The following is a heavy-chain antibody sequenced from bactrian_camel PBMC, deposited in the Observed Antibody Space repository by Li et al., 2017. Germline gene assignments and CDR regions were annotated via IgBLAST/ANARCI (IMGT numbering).Heavy chain of an antibody. D-gene: IGHD4*01. Sequence: HVQLVESGGGSVQTGGSLRLTCVFSDYKNRNFCMGWFRQAPGKEREGVAVIDRDGTTAYADSVKGRFTISKDKDHVKNTLFLEMTNLKADDTAMYYCTADTVKASLATIAQSAAYEGHGTQVTVS. CDR2: IDRDGTT. V-gene: IGHV3S53*01. J-gene: IGHJ4*01. CDR1: DYKNRNFC.